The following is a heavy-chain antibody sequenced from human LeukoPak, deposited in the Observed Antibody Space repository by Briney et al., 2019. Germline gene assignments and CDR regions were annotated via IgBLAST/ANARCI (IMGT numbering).Heavy chain of an antibody. J-gene: IGHJ4*02. D-gene: IGHD6-13*01. CDR3: ARGYSSSWYDY. Sequence: SQTLSLTCTVSGDSISNYYWSWIRQPPGKGLEWIGYIYYSGSTNYNPSLKSRVTISVDTSKNQFSLKLSSVTAADTAVYYCARGYSSSWYDYWGQGTLVTVSS. CDR2: IYYSGST. CDR1: GDSISNYY. V-gene: IGHV4-59*01.